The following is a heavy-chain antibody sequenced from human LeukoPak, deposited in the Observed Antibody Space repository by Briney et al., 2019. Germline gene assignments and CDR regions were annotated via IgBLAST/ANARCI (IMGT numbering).Heavy chain of an antibody. CDR2: IYYSGST. CDR3: ARAGTASSAYSVDWFDP. CDR1: GGSISSGDYH. J-gene: IGHJ5*02. V-gene: IGHV4-31*03. Sequence: PSETLSLTCTVSGGSISSGDYHWSWIRQHPEKGLEWIGYIYYSGSTYYNPSLKSRVAMSVDTPKNQFSLELSSVTAADTAVYYCARAGTASSAYSVDWFDPWGQGTLVIVSS. D-gene: IGHD3-22*01.